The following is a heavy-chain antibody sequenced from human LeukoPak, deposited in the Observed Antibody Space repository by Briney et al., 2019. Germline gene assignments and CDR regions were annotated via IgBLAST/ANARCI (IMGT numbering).Heavy chain of an antibody. J-gene: IGHJ6*03. CDR3: ARVVVVVPAALTGFSVGYYYYYMDV. CDR2: ISIDGSRS. V-gene: IGHV3-74*01. Sequence: GGSLRLSCAASGFTFSNYWMHWVRQAPGKGLVWVSYISIDGSRSSYADSVKGRFTISRDNAKNSLYLQMNSLRAEDTAVYYCARVVVVVPAALTGFSVGYYYYYMDVWGKGTTVTVSS. CDR1: GFTFSNYW. D-gene: IGHD2-2*01.